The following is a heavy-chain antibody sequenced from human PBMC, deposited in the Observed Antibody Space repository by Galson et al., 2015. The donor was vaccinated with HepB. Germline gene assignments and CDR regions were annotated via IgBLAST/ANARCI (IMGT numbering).Heavy chain of an antibody. Sequence: SLRLSCAASGFTFTNFAMNWVRQAPGKGLEWVSGISATGAGTYYADSVKGRFTIFRDNSKNTLYLQMSSLRAEDTAIYYCAKDSLRDYFGSGTLWALDVWGQGTMITVSS. V-gene: IGHV3-23*01. CDR2: ISATGAGT. CDR1: GFTFTNFA. D-gene: IGHD3-10*01. CDR3: AKDSLRDYFGSGTLWALDV. J-gene: IGHJ3*01.